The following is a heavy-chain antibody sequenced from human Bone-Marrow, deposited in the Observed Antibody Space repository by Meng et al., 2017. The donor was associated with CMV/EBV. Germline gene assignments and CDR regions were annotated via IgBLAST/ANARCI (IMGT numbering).Heavy chain of an antibody. Sequence: GESLKISCAASGFTFSSYWMDWVRQAPGKGLEWVANIKQDGSKKYYVDSVKGRFTISRDNAKNSLYLQMNSLRAEDTAVYYCARGGWGLLAARPKYFQHWGQGTLVTVSS. CDR1: GFTFSSYW. V-gene: IGHV3-7*01. CDR3: ARGGWGLLAARPKYFQH. CDR2: IKQDGSKK. J-gene: IGHJ1*01. D-gene: IGHD6-6*01.